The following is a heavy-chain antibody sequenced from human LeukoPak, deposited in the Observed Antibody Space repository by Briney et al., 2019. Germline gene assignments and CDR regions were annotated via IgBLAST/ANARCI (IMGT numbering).Heavy chain of an antibody. CDR2: ISGSGGRT. Sequence: PGGSLRLSCAASGFTLSSYAMSWVRQAPGKGPQWVSGISGSGGRTYYADSEKGLSTISRDTSRNTLYLQMDSVRADDMAVYYCGKDPNGDYVGAFDMWGQGTTVTVSS. D-gene: IGHD4-17*01. V-gene: IGHV3-23*01. CDR3: GKDPNGDYVGAFDM. CDR1: GFTLSSYA. J-gene: IGHJ3*02.